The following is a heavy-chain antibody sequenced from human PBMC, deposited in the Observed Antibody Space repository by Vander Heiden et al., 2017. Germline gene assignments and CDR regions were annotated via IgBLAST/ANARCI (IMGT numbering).Heavy chain of an antibody. Sequence: SSYGMHWVRQAPGKGLEWVAVISYDGSYKYYADSVKGRFTISRDNSKNTLYLQMNSLRAEGTAVYYCAKEFGGAVASTSYYYYYYGMDVWGQGTTVTVSS. CDR1: SSYG. CDR2: ISYDGSYK. V-gene: IGHV3-30*18. D-gene: IGHD6-19*01. J-gene: IGHJ6*02. CDR3: AKEFGGAVASTSYYYYYYGMDV.